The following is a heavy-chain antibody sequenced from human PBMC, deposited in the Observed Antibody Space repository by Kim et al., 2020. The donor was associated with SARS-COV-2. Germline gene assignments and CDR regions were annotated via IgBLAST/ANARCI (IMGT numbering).Heavy chain of an antibody. D-gene: IGHD3-10*01. CDR2: IDSDGRGT. CDR3: ARPYGSGSVAVFDI. V-gene: IGHV3-74*01. J-gene: IGHJ3*02. CDR1: GFTFSIYW. Sequence: GGSLRLSCAASGFTFSIYWMHWVRQAPGKGLVWVSRIDSDGRGTNYPDSVKGRFTISRDNAKNTLYLQMNSLRAEDTAVYYCARPYGSGSVAVFDIWGQGTLVTVSS.